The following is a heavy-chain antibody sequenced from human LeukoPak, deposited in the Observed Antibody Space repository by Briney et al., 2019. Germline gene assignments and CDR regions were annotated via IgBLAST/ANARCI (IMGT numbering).Heavy chain of an antibody. CDR1: GGSISSGSYY. CDR2: IYTSGST. Sequence: SQTLSLTCTVSGGSISSGSYYWSWIRQPAGKGLEWIGRIYTSGSTNYNPSLKSRVTISVDTSKNQFSLKLSSVTAADAAVYYCARGGSGWNYYYYYMDVWGKGTTVTISS. D-gene: IGHD6-19*01. CDR3: ARGGSGWNYYYYYMDV. V-gene: IGHV4-61*02. J-gene: IGHJ6*03.